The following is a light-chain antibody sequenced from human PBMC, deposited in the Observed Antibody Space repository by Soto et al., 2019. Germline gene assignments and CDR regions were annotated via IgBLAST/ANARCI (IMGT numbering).Light chain of an antibody. CDR3: QQSANTPPYT. Sequence: DIQLTQSPSSLSASIGDRVTITCRASQTVGRALNWYQHKPGTAPKLLIYGTFILQSGVPSRFSGSGSETDFTLTISSLQPDDTGTYYCQQSANTPPYTFGQGTSLEI. J-gene: IGKJ2*01. V-gene: IGKV1-39*01. CDR1: QTVGRA. CDR2: GTF.